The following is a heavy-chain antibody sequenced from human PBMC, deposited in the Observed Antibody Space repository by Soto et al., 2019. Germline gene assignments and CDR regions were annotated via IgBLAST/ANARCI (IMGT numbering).Heavy chain of an antibody. CDR3: ARVWVVVDVGGGLSNWFDP. CDR1: GGSISSSSYY. V-gene: IGHV4-39*01. Sequence: SETLSLTCTVSGGSISSSSYYWGWIRQPPGKGLEWIGSIYYSGSTYYNPSLKSRVTISVDTSKNQFSLKLSSVTAADTAVYYCARVWVVVDVGGGLSNWFDPWGQGTLVTVSS. J-gene: IGHJ5*02. CDR2: IYYSGST. D-gene: IGHD2-15*01.